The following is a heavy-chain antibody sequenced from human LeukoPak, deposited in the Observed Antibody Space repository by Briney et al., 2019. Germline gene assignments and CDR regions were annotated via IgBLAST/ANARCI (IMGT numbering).Heavy chain of an antibody. J-gene: IGHJ3*02. CDR2: MNPNSGNT. D-gene: IGHD6-13*01. CDR3: ARGLWAAAYHAFDI. Sequence: ASVKVSCKASGYTFTSYDINWVRQATGQGLEWMGWMNPNSGNTGYAQKFQGRVTITRNTSISTAYMELSSLRSEDTAVYYCARGLWAAAYHAFDIWGQGAMVTVSS. CDR1: GYTFTSYD. V-gene: IGHV1-8*03.